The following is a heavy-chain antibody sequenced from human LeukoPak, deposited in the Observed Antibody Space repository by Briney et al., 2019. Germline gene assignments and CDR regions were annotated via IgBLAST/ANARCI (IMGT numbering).Heavy chain of an antibody. CDR2: IYYSGST. CDR1: GGSLSSYY. V-gene: IGHV4-59*08. Sequence: SETLSLTCTVSGGSLSSYYWSWIRQPPGKGLEWIGYIYYSGSTNYNPSLKSRVTISVDTSKNQFSLKLSSVTAADTAVYYCARGNYYDSSGYHYWGQGTLVTVSS. D-gene: IGHD3-22*01. CDR3: ARGNYYDSSGYHY. J-gene: IGHJ4*02.